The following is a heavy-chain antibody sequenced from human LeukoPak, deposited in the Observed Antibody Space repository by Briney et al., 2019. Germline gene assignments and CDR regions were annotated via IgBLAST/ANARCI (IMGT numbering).Heavy chain of an antibody. CDR2: VYYSGST. CDR1: GGSISRHY. V-gene: IGHV4-59*11. Sequence: SGTLSLTCTVSGGSISRHYWSWIRQPPGKGLEWIGYVYYSGSTNYNPSLKSQVTISVDTSKNQLSLKLSSVTAADTAVYYCARVPGVAVAGNYYYYGMDVWRQGTTVTVSS. CDR3: ARVPGVAVAGNYYYYGMDV. J-gene: IGHJ6*02. D-gene: IGHD6-19*01.